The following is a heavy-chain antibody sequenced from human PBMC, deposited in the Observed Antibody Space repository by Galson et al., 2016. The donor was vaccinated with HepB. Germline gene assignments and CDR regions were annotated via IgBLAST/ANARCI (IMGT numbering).Heavy chain of an antibody. J-gene: IGHJ4*02. V-gene: IGHV3-48*02. Sequence: SLRLSCAASGFTFSNYDMNWVRQAPGKGPEWVSYISLRSGAIYYAESVKGRFTISRDVDDNSLYLEMNSLRDEDTAFYYCASYQLLVQESVDYWGQGTLVTVSS. CDR2: ISLRSGAI. D-gene: IGHD2-21*01. CDR1: GFTFSNYD. CDR3: ASYQLLVQESVDY.